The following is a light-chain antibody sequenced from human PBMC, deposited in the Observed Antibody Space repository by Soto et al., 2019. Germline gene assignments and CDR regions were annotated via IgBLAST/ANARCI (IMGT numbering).Light chain of an antibody. Sequence: DVVMTQTPLSLSVTPGQPASISCKSSQSLLHITGETFLFWYLQKPGQSPQLLIYEVSTRVSGVPDRFSGSGSGTDSTLEISRVETDDVGIYYCMQSTQLPPTFGQGTRLGIE. CDR2: EVS. CDR3: MQSTQLPPT. V-gene: IGKV2D-29*02. CDR1: QSLLHITGETF. J-gene: IGKJ5*01.